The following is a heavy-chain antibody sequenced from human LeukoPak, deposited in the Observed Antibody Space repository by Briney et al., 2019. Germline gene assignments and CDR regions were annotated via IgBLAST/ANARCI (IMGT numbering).Heavy chain of an antibody. D-gene: IGHD6-13*01. J-gene: IGHJ4*02. CDR1: GFTFSSYW. Sequence: GGSLRLSCAVSGFTFSSYWMDWVRQAPGKGLVWVSRMNSDGSITSYADSVKGRFTISRDNAKNTLYLQMNSLRAEDTAVYYCCALEQADGFDIWGQGILVTVSS. CDR3: CALEQADGFDI. CDR2: MNSDGSIT. V-gene: IGHV3-74*01.